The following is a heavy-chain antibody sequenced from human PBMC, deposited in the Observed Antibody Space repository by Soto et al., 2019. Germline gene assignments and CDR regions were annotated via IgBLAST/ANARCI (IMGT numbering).Heavy chain of an antibody. Sequence: ASVNVSCKASGGTFSSYAISWVRQAPGQGLEWMGGIIPIFGTANYAQKFQGRVTITVDESTSTAYMELSSLRSEDTAVYYCARAKTLRFLEAGMDVWGQGTTVTVSS. CDR3: ARAKTLRFLEAGMDV. CDR2: IIPIFGTA. V-gene: IGHV1-69*13. D-gene: IGHD3-3*01. J-gene: IGHJ6*02. CDR1: GGTFSSYA.